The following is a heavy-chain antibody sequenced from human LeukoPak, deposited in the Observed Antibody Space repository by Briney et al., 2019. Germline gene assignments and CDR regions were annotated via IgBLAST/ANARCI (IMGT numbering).Heavy chain of an antibody. V-gene: IGHV3-21*01. CDR3: ARDQGRGIWFGELIDAFDI. Sequence: GGSLRFSCAASGFTFSSYSMNWVRQAPGKGLEWVSSISSSSSYIYYADSVKGRFTISRDNAKNSLYLQMNSLRAEDTAVYYWARDQGRGIWFGELIDAFDIWGQGTMVTVSS. CDR1: GFTFSSYS. D-gene: IGHD3-10*01. J-gene: IGHJ3*02. CDR2: ISSSSSYI.